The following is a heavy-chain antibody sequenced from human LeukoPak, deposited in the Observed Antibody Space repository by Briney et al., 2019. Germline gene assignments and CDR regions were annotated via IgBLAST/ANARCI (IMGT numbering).Heavy chain of an antibody. J-gene: IGHJ4*02. Sequence: PSQTLSLTCTVSGGSISSGDYYWSWIRQPPGKGLEWIGYIYYSGITYYNPSLKTRVTISVDTSKNQFSLKLSSVTAADTAVYYCATRQKYCSSTSCSPYYFDSWGQGTLVTVSS. CDR1: GGSISSGDYY. V-gene: IGHV4-30-4*08. CDR3: ATRQKYCSSTSCSPYYFDS. D-gene: IGHD2-2*01. CDR2: IYYSGIT.